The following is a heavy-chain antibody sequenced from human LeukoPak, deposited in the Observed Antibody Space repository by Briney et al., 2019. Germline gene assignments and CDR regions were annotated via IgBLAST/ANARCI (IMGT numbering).Heavy chain of an antibody. CDR2: ISSSGSTI. Sequence: PGGSLRLSCAASGFTFSSYEMNWVRQAPGKGLEWVSYISSSGSTIYYADSVKGRFTISRDNAKNSLYLQMNSLRAEDTAVYYCATGSCSGGSCYFGYWGQGTLVTVSS. CDR1: GFTFSSYE. V-gene: IGHV3-48*03. CDR3: ATGSCSGGSCYFGY. J-gene: IGHJ4*02. D-gene: IGHD2-15*01.